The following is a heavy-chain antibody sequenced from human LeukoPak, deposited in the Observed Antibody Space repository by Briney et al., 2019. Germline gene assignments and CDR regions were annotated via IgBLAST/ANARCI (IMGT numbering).Heavy chain of an antibody. CDR1: GFTFNSFA. Sequence: PGGSLRLSCAASGFTFNSFAMNWVRQAPGKGLEWVSSISGSAGSSHYADFVRGRFTISRDNSKNTLHLQMSSLRAEDTAVYYCAKSLGVGGYTRYKGFDQWGQGTPVTVSS. CDR3: AKSLGVGGYTRYKGFDQ. D-gene: IGHD3-16*02. CDR2: ISGSAGSS. V-gene: IGHV3-23*01. J-gene: IGHJ4*02.